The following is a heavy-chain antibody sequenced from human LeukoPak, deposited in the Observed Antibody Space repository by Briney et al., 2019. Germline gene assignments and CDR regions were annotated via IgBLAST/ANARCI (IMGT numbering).Heavy chain of an antibody. Sequence: LETLSLTCTVSGGSISSYYWSWIRQPPGKGLEWIGYIYYSGSTNYNPSLKSRVTISVDTSKNQFSLKLSSVTAADTAVYYCARHFYGDFDYWGQGTLVTVSS. CDR3: ARHFYGDFDY. V-gene: IGHV4-59*08. J-gene: IGHJ4*02. CDR2: IYYSGST. CDR1: GGSISSYY. D-gene: IGHD4-17*01.